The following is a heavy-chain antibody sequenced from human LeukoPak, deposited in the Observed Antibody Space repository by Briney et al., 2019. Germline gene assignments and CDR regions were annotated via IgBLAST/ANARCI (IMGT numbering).Heavy chain of an antibody. J-gene: IGHJ4*02. Sequence: PGGSLRLSCAASGFTFSSYEMNWVRQAPGKGLEWVSYISSSGSTIYYADSVKGRFTISRDNAKNSLYLQMNSLRAEDAAVYYCARVRAPNQQIVVVIPYYFDYWGQGTLVTVSS. CDR1: GFTFSSYE. CDR2: ISSSGSTI. V-gene: IGHV3-48*03. CDR3: ARVRAPNQQIVVVIPYYFDY. D-gene: IGHD3-22*01.